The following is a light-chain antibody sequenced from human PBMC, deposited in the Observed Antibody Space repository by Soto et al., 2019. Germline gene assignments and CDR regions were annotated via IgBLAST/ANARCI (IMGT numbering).Light chain of an antibody. CDR3: MQALQTPWT. Sequence: DMVMTQSPLSLPVPPSEPASISCRSSQSLLHSNGYNYLDWYLQKPGQSPQLLIYLGSNRASGVPDRFSGSGSGTDFTLKISRVEAEDVGVYYCMQALQTPWTFGQGTKVDI. CDR2: LGS. V-gene: IGKV2-28*01. J-gene: IGKJ1*01. CDR1: QSLLHSNGYNY.